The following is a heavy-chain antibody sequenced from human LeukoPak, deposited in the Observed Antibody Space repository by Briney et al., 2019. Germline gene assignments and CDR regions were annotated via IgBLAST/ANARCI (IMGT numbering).Heavy chain of an antibody. Sequence: PGESLKISCKGSGYSFIHYWIGWLRQMHGKGLEWMGLIYPGDSDTRYSSSLQGQVTISADEPIDTAYLQWSSLRASDTAIYYCARRPTFEAGADQRDAFGVWGQGTMVSVSS. V-gene: IGHV5-51*01. CDR1: GYSFIHYW. CDR2: IYPGDSDT. D-gene: IGHD6-19*01. J-gene: IGHJ3*01. CDR3: ARRPTFEAGADQRDAFGV.